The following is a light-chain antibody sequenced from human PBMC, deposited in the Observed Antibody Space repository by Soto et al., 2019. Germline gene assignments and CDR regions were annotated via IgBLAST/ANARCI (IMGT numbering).Light chain of an antibody. Sequence: QSALTQPPSASGSPGQSVTISCTGTSSYVGGYNYVSWYQQHPGEAPKLMIYEVSKRPSGVPDRFSGSKSGNTASLTVSGLQAEDEADYYCSSYAGSNDLGVFGGGTKLTVL. CDR1: SSYVGGYNY. CDR3: SSYAGSNDLGV. J-gene: IGLJ2*01. CDR2: EVS. V-gene: IGLV2-8*01.